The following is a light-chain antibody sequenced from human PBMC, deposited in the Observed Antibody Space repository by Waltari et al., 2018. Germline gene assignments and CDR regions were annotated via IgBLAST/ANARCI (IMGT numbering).Light chain of an antibody. V-gene: IGKV3-11*01. Sequence: EIVLTQSPATLSLSPGERATLSCRASQSVSTYLAWYQQRPGQAPRLLISDASNRATGIPARFSGSGSGTDFTRTISSLEPEDFAVYYCQQRSDWWTFGQGTKVEIK. CDR1: QSVSTY. CDR3: QQRSDWWT. CDR2: DAS. J-gene: IGKJ1*01.